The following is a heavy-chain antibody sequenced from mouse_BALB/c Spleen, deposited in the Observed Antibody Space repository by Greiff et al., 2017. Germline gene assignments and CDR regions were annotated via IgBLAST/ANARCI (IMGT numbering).Heavy chain of an antibody. CDR3: TGGMAWFAY. J-gene: IGHJ3*01. CDR1: GFTFSSYW. V-gene: IGHV6-6*02. CDR2: IRLKSDNYAT. D-gene: IGHD1-1*02. Sequence: KVEESGGGLVQPGGSMKLSCVASGFTFSSYWMSWVRQSPEKGLEWVAEIRLKSDNYATHYAESVKGKFTISRDDSKSRLYLQMNSLRAEDTGIYYCTGGMAWFAYWGQGTLVTVSA.